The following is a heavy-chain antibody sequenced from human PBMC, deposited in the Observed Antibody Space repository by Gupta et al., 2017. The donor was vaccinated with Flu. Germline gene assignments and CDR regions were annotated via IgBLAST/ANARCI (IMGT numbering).Heavy chain of an antibody. J-gene: IGHJ4*02. D-gene: IGHD2-2*01. CDR2: IKQDGSEK. CDR3: ARDRCSSTSCFFDY. V-gene: IGHV3-7*01. Sequence: QAPGKGLEWVANIKQDGSEKYYVDSVKGRFTISRDNAKNSLYLQMNSLRAEDTAVYYCARDRCSSTSCFFDYWGQGTLVTVSS.